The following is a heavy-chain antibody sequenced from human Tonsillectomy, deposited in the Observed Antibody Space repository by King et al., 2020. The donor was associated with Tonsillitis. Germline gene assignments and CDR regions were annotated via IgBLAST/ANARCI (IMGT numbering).Heavy chain of an antibody. CDR1: GFTFSDYY. Sequence: VQLVESGGGLVKPGGSPRLSCAASGFTFSDYYMSWIRQAPGEGLEWVSYISSSSSYTKYADSVKGRFTISRDNAKNSLYLQRNRLRAEDTAVYYCARAPRGYCSGGSCYSGAWFDPWGQGTLVTVSS. CDR3: ARAPRGYCSGGSCYSGAWFDP. CDR2: ISSSSSYT. J-gene: IGHJ5*02. D-gene: IGHD2-15*01. V-gene: IGHV3-11*06.